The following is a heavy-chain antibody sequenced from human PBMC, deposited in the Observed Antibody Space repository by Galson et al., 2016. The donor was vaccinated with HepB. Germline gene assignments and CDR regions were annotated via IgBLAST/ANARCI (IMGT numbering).Heavy chain of an antibody. CDR1: GYTFTTFA. CDR3: ARGTGELPGFDH. Sequence: SVKVSCKASGYTFTTFAISWVRQAPGQGLEWMGWISAYNGNTKYGQKFQGRVTMTTDTSTSTAHMELRSLTSDDTAVYYCARGTGELPGFDHWGQGILVTVPS. CDR2: ISAYNGNT. D-gene: IGHD3-16*01. J-gene: IGHJ4*02. V-gene: IGHV1-18*01.